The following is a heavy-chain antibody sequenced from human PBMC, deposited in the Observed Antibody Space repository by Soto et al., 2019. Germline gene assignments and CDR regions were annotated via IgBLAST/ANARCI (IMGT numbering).Heavy chain of an antibody. Sequence: SATLSLTGTVSCGSIISYYWSWIRQPPGKGLEWIGYIYYSGSTNYNPSLKSRVTISVYTSKNQFSLKLSSVTAADTAVYYCAREADYYDSSGYPGYYFDYWGQGTLVTVSS. V-gene: IGHV4-59*01. CDR3: AREADYYDSSGYPGYYFDY. CDR2: IYYSGST. CDR1: CGSIISYY. J-gene: IGHJ4*02. D-gene: IGHD3-22*01.